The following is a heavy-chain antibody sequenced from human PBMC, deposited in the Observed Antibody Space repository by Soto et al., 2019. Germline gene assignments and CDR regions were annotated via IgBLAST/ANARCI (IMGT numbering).Heavy chain of an antibody. CDR3: AAAGGSGGGP. D-gene: IGHD3-10*01. J-gene: IGHJ5*02. V-gene: IGHV3-43*01. CDR1: GFTFDDYT. Sequence: EVQLLESGGGLVQPGGSLRLSCAASGFTFDDYTMHWVRQAPGKGLEWVSLISWDGGSTYYADSVKGRFTISRDNSKNSLYLQMNSLRTEDTALYYCAAAGGSGGGPWGQGTLVTVSS. CDR2: ISWDGGST.